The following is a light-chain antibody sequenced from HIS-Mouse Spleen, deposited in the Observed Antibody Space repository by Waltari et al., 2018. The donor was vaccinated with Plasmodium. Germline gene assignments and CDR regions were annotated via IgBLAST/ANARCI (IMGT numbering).Light chain of an antibody. V-gene: IGLV2-23*01. CDR1: SSDVGSYNL. J-gene: IGLJ3*02. CDR3: CSYAGSSTNWV. CDR2: EGS. Sequence: QSALTQPASVSGSPGQSITISCTGTSSDVGSYNLVSWYQQHPGKAPKPMIYEGSKRPSGVSNRCSGSKSGNTASLTISGLQAEDEADYYCCSYAGSSTNWVFGGGTKLTVL.